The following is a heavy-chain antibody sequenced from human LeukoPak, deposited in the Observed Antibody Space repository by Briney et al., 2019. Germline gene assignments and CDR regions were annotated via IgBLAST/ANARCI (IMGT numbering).Heavy chain of an antibody. CDR2: ISSSSSYI. Sequence: GGSLRLSCAASGFTFSSYSMNWVRQAPGKGLEWVSSISSSSSYIYYADSVKGRFTISRDNAKNSLYLQMNSLRAEDTAVYYCAGYSSSLDAFDIWGQGTMVTVSS. CDR3: AGYSSSLDAFDI. D-gene: IGHD6-13*01. J-gene: IGHJ3*02. V-gene: IGHV3-21*01. CDR1: GFTFSSYS.